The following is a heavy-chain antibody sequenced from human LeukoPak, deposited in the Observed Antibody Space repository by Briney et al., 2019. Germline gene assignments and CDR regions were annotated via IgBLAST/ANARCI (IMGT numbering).Heavy chain of an antibody. Sequence: GGSLRLSCAASGFTFSSYSMNWVRQAPEKGLEWVSSISSSSSYIYYADSVKGRFTISRDNTKNSLYLQMNSLRAEDTAVYYCARDKIVGATYFDYWGQGTLVTVSS. CDR1: GFTFSSYS. CDR2: ISSSSSYI. CDR3: ARDKIVGATYFDY. D-gene: IGHD1-26*01. J-gene: IGHJ4*02. V-gene: IGHV3-21*01.